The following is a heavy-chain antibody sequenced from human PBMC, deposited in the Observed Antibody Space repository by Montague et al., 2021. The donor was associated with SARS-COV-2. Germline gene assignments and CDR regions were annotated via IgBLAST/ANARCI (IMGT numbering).Heavy chain of an antibody. D-gene: IGHD3-10*01. CDR1: GGSISSYY. J-gene: IGHJ4*03. CDR2: LYITGST. CDR3: ASIRTRLNTVRGVIDN. V-gene: IGHV4-4*07. Sequence: SETLSPTCTVSGGSISSYYWSWIRQSAGKGLEWIGRLYITGSTNYNSALEGRVTMSVDTSRNQFYLKLTSVTAADTAVYYCASIRTRLNTVRGVIDNWGQGVVVTVSS.